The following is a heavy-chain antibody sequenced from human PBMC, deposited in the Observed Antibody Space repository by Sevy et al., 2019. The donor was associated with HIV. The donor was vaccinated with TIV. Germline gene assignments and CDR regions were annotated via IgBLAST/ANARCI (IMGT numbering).Heavy chain of an antibody. V-gene: IGHV3-23*01. Sequence: GGSLRLSCAASGFTFSSYSMSWVRQAPGKGLEWVSAISGSGGSTYYADSVKGRFTISRDNSKNTLYLQMNSLRAEDTAVYYCAKDPANWGYLFDYWGQGTLVTVSS. CDR2: ISGSGGST. CDR3: AKDPANWGYLFDY. CDR1: GFTFSSYS. J-gene: IGHJ4*02. D-gene: IGHD7-27*01.